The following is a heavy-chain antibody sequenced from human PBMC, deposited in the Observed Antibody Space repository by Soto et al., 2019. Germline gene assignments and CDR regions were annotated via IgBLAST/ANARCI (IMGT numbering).Heavy chain of an antibody. CDR3: ARISMVGLRFLEWLDDRYNWFDP. J-gene: IGHJ5*02. D-gene: IGHD3-3*01. CDR2: IYPGDSDT. Sequence: GESLKISCKGSGYSFTSYWIGWVRQMPGKGLEWMGIIYPGDSDTRYSPSFQGQVTISADKSISTAYLQWSSLKASDTAMYYCARISMVGLRFLEWLDDRYNWFDPWGQGTLVTVSS. V-gene: IGHV5-51*01. CDR1: GYSFTSYW.